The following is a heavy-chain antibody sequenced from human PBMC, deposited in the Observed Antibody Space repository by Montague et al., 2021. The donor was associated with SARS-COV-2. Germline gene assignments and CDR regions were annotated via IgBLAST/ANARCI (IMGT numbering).Heavy chain of an antibody. J-gene: IGHJ4*02. V-gene: IGHV4-59*01. CDR2: IYYSGIT. CDR3: ARVRLTGTTAPYFDY. Sequence: SETLSLTSTVSGDSIRSYYWSWIRQPPGKGLEWIGNIYYSGITNYNPSLKSRVTTSIDTSKNQFSLRLSSVTAADTAVYYCARVRLTGTTAPYFDYWGQGTLVTVSS. D-gene: IGHD1-1*01. CDR1: GDSIRSYY.